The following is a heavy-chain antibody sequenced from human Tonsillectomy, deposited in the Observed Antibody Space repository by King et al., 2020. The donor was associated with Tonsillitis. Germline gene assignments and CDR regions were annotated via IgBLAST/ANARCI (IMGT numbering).Heavy chain of an antibody. V-gene: IGHV4-30-4*01. CDR1: GDSISSGDYY. Sequence: VQLQESGPGLVKSSQTLSLTCTVSGDSISSGDYYWSWIRQPPGKGLEWIGYIHHSGSTYKNPSLESRVAISLDTPKNQVSLKLTSVTAADTAVYYCARAMIVDMAVAYWGQGTLVTVSS. CDR2: IHHSGST. CDR3: ARAMIVDMAVAY. J-gene: IGHJ4*02. D-gene: IGHD3-22*01.